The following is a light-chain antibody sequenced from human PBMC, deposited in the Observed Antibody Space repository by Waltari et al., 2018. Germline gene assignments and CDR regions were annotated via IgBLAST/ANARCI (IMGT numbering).Light chain of an antibody. CDR1: QSVSRT. V-gene: IGKV3-20*01. J-gene: IGKJ1*01. CDR2: GAS. Sequence: EIVLTQSPGTLSLSPGERATLSCRASQSVSRTLAWYQQKPGQAPKLLIYGASIRATGIPARFTGSWSGTDFSLTISSLEPEDFAIYFCQHYVRLPATFGQGTKVEIK. CDR3: QHYVRLPAT.